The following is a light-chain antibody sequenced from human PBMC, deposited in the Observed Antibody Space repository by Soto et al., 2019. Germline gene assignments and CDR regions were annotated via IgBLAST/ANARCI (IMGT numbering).Light chain of an antibody. Sequence: QAVVTQEPSLTVSPGGTVTLTCASSTGPVTSDYYPNWFQQKPGQAPRALMYSTTKKHSWTPARFSGSLLGGKAALTLSGVQPEDEADYYCLLYYGAAVVFCGGTKLTVL. CDR2: STT. V-gene: IGLV7-43*01. J-gene: IGLJ2*01. CDR3: LLYYGAAVV. CDR1: TGPVTSDYY.